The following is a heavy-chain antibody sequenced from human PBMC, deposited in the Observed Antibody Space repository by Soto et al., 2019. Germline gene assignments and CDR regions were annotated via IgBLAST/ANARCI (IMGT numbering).Heavy chain of an antibody. CDR3: ARDGRIAVAGTWAPLDY. CDR1: GFTFRSYD. CDR2: IGTAGDP. J-gene: IGHJ4*02. Sequence: GVSLSLSCAASGFTFRSYDMHWVRQATGKGLEWVSAIGTAGDPYYPGSVKGRFTISRENAKNSLYLQMNSLRAGDTAVYYCARDGRIAVAGTWAPLDYWGQRILVTVVS. D-gene: IGHD6-19*01. V-gene: IGHV3-13*05.